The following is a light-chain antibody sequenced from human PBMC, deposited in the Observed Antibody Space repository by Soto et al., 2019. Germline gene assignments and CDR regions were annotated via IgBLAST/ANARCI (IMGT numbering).Light chain of an antibody. V-gene: IGKV3-11*01. CDR1: QSLSKS. J-gene: IGKJ4*01. CDR3: QQYNNWPPLT. CDR2: GAS. Sequence: EIVLTQSPATLSLSPVERATLSFSSSQSLSKSLVWYQQKPGQAPRLLIYGASSRATGIPDRFSGSGSGTDSSLTISRLEPEDFAVYYCQQYNNWPPLTFGGGTKVDIK.